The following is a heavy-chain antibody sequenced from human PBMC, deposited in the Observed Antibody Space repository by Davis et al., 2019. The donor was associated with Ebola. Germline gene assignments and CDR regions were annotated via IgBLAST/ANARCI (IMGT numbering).Heavy chain of an antibody. D-gene: IGHD6-13*01. V-gene: IGHV3-73*01. J-gene: IGHJ4*02. Sequence: GGSLRLSCAASGFTFSGSAMHWVRQASGKGLEWVGRIRSKANSYATAYAASVKGRFTISRNDSKNTAYLQMNSLKTEDTAVYYCTTNSGYSSRDYWGQGTLVTVSS. CDR2: IRSKANSYAT. CDR1: GFTFSGSA. CDR3: TTNSGYSSRDY.